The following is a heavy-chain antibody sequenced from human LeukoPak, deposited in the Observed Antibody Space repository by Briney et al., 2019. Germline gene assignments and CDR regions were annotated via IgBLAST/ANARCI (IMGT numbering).Heavy chain of an antibody. V-gene: IGHV4-59*08. CDR3: GRRMGGDYGHWFDP. Sequence: SETLSLTCTVSGGSISSYYGSWLPQPPGKGLEWIGYIYYSGSTNYNPSLKSRIIISVDTSKNQFSMKLSSVTAADTAVYYCGRRMGGDYGHWFDPSGQGTLVTVSS. D-gene: IGHD4-17*01. CDR1: GGSISSYY. J-gene: IGHJ5*02. CDR2: IYYSGST.